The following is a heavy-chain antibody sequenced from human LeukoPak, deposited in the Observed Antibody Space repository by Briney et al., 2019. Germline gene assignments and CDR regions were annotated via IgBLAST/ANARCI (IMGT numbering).Heavy chain of an antibody. D-gene: IGHD3-10*01. J-gene: IGHJ4*02. CDR2: ISAYNGNT. CDR3: ARDLDGSGSYYTDY. V-gene: IGHV1-18*01. Sequence: ASVKVSCKXSGYTFTSYGISWVRQAPGQGLEWMGGISAYNGNTNYAQKLQGRVTMTTDTSTSTAYIELRSLRSDDTAVYYCARDLDGSGSYYTDYWGQGTLVTVSS. CDR1: GYTFTSYG.